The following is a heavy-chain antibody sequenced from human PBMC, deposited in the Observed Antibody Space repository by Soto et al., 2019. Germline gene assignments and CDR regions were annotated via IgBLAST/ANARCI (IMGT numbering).Heavy chain of an antibody. CDR1: GYTFTSYG. V-gene: IGHV1-18*04. D-gene: IGHD6-19*01. J-gene: IGHJ4*02. Sequence: ASVKVSCKASGYTFTSYGISWVRQAPGQGLEWMGWISAYNGNTNYAQKLQGRVTMTTDTSTSTAYMELRSLRSDDTAVYYCARDETEACSSGWYEADYWGQGTLVTVSS. CDR2: ISAYNGNT. CDR3: ARDETEACSSGWYEADY.